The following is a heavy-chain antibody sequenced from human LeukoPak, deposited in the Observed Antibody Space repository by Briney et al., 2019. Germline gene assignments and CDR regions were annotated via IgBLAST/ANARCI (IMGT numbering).Heavy chain of an antibody. CDR2: IYSGGST. V-gene: IGHV3-66*01. J-gene: IGHJ2*01. CDR1: GFTFDDYA. D-gene: IGHD3-16*01. Sequence: GGSLRLSCAASGFTFDDYAMHWVRQAPGKGLEWVSVIYSGGSTYYADSVKGRFTISRDNSKNTLYLQMNSLRAEDTAVYYCARKLSAFDIWGRGTLVTVSS. CDR3: ARKLSAFDI.